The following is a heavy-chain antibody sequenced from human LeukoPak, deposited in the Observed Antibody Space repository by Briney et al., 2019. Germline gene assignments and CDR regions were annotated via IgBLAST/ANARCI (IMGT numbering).Heavy chain of an antibody. CDR1: GYTLTELS. CDR2: FDPEDGET. Sequence: ASVKVSCKVSGYTLTELSMHWVQQAPGKGLEWMGGFDPEDGETIYAQKFQGRVTMTEDTSTDTAYMELSSLRSEDTAVYYCATGVLGARHYYYMDVWGKGTTVTVSS. D-gene: IGHD1-26*01. CDR3: ATGVLGARHYYYMDV. J-gene: IGHJ6*03. V-gene: IGHV1-24*01.